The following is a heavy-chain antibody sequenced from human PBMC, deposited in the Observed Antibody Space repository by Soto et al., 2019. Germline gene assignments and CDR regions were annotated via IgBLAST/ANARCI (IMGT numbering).Heavy chain of an antibody. Sequence: QVQLVQSGAEVKKPGSSVKVSCKASGGTFSSSAINWVRQAPGQGLEWMGEITPVFVTPTYAQKFQGRATISADESTRSVYMELSSLTSDATAVYFCAKAGPTPPPENFHFDIWGQGTMVTVSS. J-gene: IGHJ3*02. CDR3: AKAGPTPPPENFHFDI. CDR1: GGTFSSSA. D-gene: IGHD1-7*01. CDR2: ITPVFVTP. V-gene: IGHV1-69*01.